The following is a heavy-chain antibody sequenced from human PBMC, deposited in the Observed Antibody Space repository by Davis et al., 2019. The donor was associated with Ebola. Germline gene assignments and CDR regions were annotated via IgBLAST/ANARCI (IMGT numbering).Heavy chain of an antibody. D-gene: IGHD5-12*01. Sequence: GESLKISCAASGFTFTSYAMHWVRQAPGQRLEWMGWINAGNGNTKYSQKFQGRVTITRDTSASTAYMELSSLRSEDTAVYYCARDPYSGYDYYYYGMDVWGQGTTVTVSS. J-gene: IGHJ6*02. CDR2: INAGNGNT. CDR1: GFTFTSYA. CDR3: ARDPYSGYDYYYYGMDV. V-gene: IGHV1-3*01.